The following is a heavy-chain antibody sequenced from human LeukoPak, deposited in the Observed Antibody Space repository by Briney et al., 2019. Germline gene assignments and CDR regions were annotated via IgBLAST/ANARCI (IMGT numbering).Heavy chain of an antibody. CDR1: GGSFSTYD. CDR2: INHSGST. V-gene: IGHV4-34*01. D-gene: IGHD6-6*01. J-gene: IGHJ6*03. CDR3: ARVFWNIAARYYYYMDV. Sequence: TSETLSLTCAVYGGSFSTYDWTWIRQCPGKGLEWIGEINHSGSTNYNPSLKSRVTISVDTSKNQFSLKLSSVTAADTAVYYCARVFWNIAARYYYYMDVWGKGTTVTVSS.